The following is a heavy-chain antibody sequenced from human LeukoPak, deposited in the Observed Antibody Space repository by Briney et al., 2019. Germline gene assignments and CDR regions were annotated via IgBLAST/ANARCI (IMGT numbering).Heavy chain of an antibody. CDR3: ARDEMVIPAPPLRYFDRLSSSAFDY. CDR1: GFTFSSYG. J-gene: IGHJ4*02. D-gene: IGHD3-9*01. Sequence: GGSLRLSCAASGFTFSSYGMHWVRQVPGKGLEWVAVIWYDGSNKYYADSVKGRFTISRDNSKNTLYLQMNSLRAEDTAVYYCARDEMVIPAPPLRYFDRLSSSAFDYWRQGTLVTVST. V-gene: IGHV3-33*01. CDR2: IWYDGSNK.